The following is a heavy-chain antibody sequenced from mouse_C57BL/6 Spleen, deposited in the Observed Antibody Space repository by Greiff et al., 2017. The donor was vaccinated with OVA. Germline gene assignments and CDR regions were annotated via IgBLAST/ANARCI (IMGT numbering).Heavy chain of an antibody. CDR1: GFTFSDYY. CDR3: ARTPSWDDAMDY. J-gene: IGHJ4*01. Sequence: EVKLVESGGGLVQPGGSLKLSCAASGFTFSDYYMYWVRQTPEKRLEWVAYISNGGGSTYYPDTVKGRFTISRDNAKNTLYLQMSRLKSEDTAMYYCARTPSWDDAMDYWGQGTSVTVSS. D-gene: IGHD4-1*01. V-gene: IGHV5-12*01. CDR2: ISNGGGST.